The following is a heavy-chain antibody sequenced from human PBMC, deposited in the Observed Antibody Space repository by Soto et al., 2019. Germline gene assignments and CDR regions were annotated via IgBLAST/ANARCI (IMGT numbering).Heavy chain of an antibody. D-gene: IGHD3-22*01. CDR3: ARDLGYYESDGYFDY. CDR2: ISSSGSII. CDR1: GFTFSDNY. J-gene: IGHJ4*02. Sequence: LRLSCAASGFTFSDNYMSWIRQAPGKGLEWVSYISSSGSIIYYADSVKGRFTISRDNAKNSLYLQMNSLRAEDTAVYYCARDLGYYESDGYFDYWDQGALVTVSS. V-gene: IGHV3-11*01.